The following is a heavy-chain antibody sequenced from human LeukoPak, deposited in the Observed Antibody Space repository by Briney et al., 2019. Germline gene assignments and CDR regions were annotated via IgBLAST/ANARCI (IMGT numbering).Heavy chain of an antibody. J-gene: IGHJ4*02. D-gene: IGHD2-21*02. V-gene: IGHV3-30-3*01. Sequence: GGSLRLSCAASGFTFSSYAMSWVRQAPGKGLEWVAVISYDGSNKYYADSVKGRFTISRDNSKNTLYLQMNSLRAEDTAVYYCARALFPNIVVVTAMPDYWGQGTLVTVSS. CDR1: GFTFSSYA. CDR2: ISYDGSNK. CDR3: ARALFPNIVVVTAMPDY.